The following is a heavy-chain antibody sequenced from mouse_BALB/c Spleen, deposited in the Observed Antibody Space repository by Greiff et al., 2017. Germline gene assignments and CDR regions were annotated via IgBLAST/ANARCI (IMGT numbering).Heavy chain of an antibody. CDR2: IRNKANGYTT. D-gene: IGHD1-1*01. CDR3: ARDRYYYGSSYYAMDY. CDR1: GFTFTDYY. Sequence: EVMLVESGGGLVQPGGSLRLSCATSGFTFTDYYMSWVRQPPGKALEWLGFIRNKANGYTTEYSASVKGRFTISRDNSQSILYLQMNTLRAEDSATYYCARDRYYYGSSYYAMDYWGQGTSVTVSS. J-gene: IGHJ4*01. V-gene: IGHV7-3*02.